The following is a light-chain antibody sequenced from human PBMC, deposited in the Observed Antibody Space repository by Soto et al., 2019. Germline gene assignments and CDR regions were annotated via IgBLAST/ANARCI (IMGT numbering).Light chain of an antibody. V-gene: IGLV1-44*01. Sequence: QSELTQPPSASGTPGQTVTISCSGSSSNIASNTVNWSQQLPGTAPKLLIYNNNERPSGVPDRFAGSKSGTSASLAISGLRSEDEADYYCAAWDDSLNAVVFGGGTKLTVL. CDR2: NNN. CDR1: SSNIASNT. J-gene: IGLJ2*01. CDR3: AAWDDSLNAVV.